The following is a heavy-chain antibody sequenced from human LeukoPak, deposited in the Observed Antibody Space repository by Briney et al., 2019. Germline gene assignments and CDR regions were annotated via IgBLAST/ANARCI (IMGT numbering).Heavy chain of an antibody. V-gene: IGHV3-9*01. CDR2: ISWNSGSI. CDR1: GFTFDDYA. D-gene: IGHD3-22*01. J-gene: IGHJ3*02. Sequence: GRSLRLSCAASGFTFDDYAMHWVRQAPGKGLEWVSGISWNSGSIGYADSVKGRFTISRDNAKNSLYLQMNSLRAEDTALYYCAKDLSRDSSGYFLRSDAFDIWGQGTMVTASS. CDR3: AKDLSRDSSGYFLRSDAFDI.